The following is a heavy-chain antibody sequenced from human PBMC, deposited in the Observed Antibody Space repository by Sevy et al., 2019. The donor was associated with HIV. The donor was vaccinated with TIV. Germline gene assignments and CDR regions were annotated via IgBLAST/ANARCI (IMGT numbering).Heavy chain of an antibody. CDR1: GYTFTSYA. CDR2: INAGNGNT. CDR3: ARMGNDILTGYYPEYGMDV. D-gene: IGHD3-9*01. Sequence: ASVKVSCKASGYTFTSYAMHWVRQAPGQRLEWMGWINAGNGNTKYSQKFQGRVTITRDTSASTAYMELSSLRSEDTAVYYCARMGNDILTGYYPEYGMDVWGQGTTVTVSS. J-gene: IGHJ6*02. V-gene: IGHV1-3*01.